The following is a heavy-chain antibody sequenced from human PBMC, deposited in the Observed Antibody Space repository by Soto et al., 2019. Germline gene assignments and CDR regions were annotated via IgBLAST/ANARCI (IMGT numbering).Heavy chain of an antibody. Sequence: PSETLSLTCTVSGGSISSYYWSWIRQPPGKGLEWIGYIYYSGSTNYNPSLKSRVTISVDTSKNQFSLKLSSVTAADTAVYYCARLKPDYDILTGPKSRWFDYWGQGTLVTVSS. CDR2: IYYSGST. CDR1: GGSISSYY. CDR3: ARLKPDYDILTGPKSRWFDY. D-gene: IGHD3-9*01. J-gene: IGHJ4*02. V-gene: IGHV4-59*08.